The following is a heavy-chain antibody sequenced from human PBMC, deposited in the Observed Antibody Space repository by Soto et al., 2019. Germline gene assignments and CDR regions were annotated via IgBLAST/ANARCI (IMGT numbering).Heavy chain of an antibody. J-gene: IGHJ5*02. D-gene: IGHD2-2*01. CDR3: ARGGIVVVPARGWFDP. V-gene: IGHV4-34*01. Sequence: QVQLQQWGAGLLKPSETLSLTCAVYGGSFSGYYWSWIRQPPGKGLEWIGEINHSGSTNYNPSLKIRVTRSVGTTKNQFSLKLSSVTAADTAVYYCARGGIVVVPARGWFDPWGQGTLVTVSS. CDR1: GGSFSGYY. CDR2: INHSGST.